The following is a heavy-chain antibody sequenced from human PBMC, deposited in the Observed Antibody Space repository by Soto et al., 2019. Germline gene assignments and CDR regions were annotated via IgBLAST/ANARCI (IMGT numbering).Heavy chain of an antibody. CDR3: VRGVYYDDSSGYLQNWYFDV. CDR1: GFTFSSYS. J-gene: IGHJ2*01. V-gene: IGHV3-21*01. CDR2: ISSSSSYI. Sequence: VGSLRLSCAASGFTFSSYSMNWVRHSPGKGLEWVSSISSSSSYIYYADSVKGRFTISRDNAKNSLYLQMNSLRAEDTAVYSCVRGVYYDDSSGYLQNWYFDVLGRGPVLPVTS. D-gene: IGHD3-22*01.